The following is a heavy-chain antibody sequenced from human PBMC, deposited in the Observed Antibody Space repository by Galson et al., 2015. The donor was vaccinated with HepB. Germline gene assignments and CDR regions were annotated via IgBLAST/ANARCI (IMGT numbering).Heavy chain of an antibody. CDR2: ISSSSSYI. CDR3: ASGIAAAGNDAFDI. D-gene: IGHD6-13*01. Sequence: SLRLSCAASGFTFSSYSMNWVRQAPGKGLEWVSSISSSSSYIYYADSVKGRFTISRDNAKNSLYLHMNSLRAEDTAVYYCASGIAAAGNDAFDIWGQGTMVTVSS. V-gene: IGHV3-21*01. CDR1: GFTFSSYS. J-gene: IGHJ3*02.